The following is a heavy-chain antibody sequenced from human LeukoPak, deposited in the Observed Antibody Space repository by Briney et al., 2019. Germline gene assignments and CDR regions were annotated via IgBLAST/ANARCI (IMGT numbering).Heavy chain of an antibody. Sequence: SETLSLTCAVYGGSFSGYYWSWIRQPPGKGLEWIGEINHSGSTNYNPSLKSRVTISVDTSKNQFSLKLSSVTAADTAVYYCARRLLRYFDWARNSGVYFDYWGQGTLVTVSS. CDR1: GGSFSGYY. CDR2: INHSGST. CDR3: ARRLLRYFDWARNSGVYFDY. J-gene: IGHJ4*02. D-gene: IGHD3-9*01. V-gene: IGHV4-34*01.